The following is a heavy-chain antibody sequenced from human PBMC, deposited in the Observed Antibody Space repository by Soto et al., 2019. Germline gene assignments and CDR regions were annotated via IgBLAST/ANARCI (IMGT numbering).Heavy chain of an antibody. CDR2: ISYDGSNK. V-gene: IGHV3-30*18. CDR3: AKDYSPYSSSSPLGFDP. D-gene: IGHD6-6*01. Sequence: GGSLRLSCAASGLTFSSYGMHWVRQAPGKGLEWVAVISYDGSNKYYADSVKGRFTIPRDNSKNTLYLQMNSLRAEDTAVYYCAKDYSPYSSSSPLGFDPWGQGTLVTVSS. CDR1: GLTFSSYG. J-gene: IGHJ5*02.